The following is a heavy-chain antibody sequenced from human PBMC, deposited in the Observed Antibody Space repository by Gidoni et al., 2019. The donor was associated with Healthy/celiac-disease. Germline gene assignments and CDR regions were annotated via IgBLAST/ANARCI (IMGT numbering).Heavy chain of an antibody. CDR1: GYSFTSYW. CDR2: IDPSDSYT. V-gene: IGHV5-10-1*03. Sequence: EVQLVQSGAEVKQPGESLRISCTGSGYSFTSYWLSWVRQMPGKGLEWMGRIDPSDSYTNYSPSFQGHVTISADKSISTAYLQWSSLKASDTAMYYCATQSTGGAYYYDSSDYFDYWGQGTLVTVSS. D-gene: IGHD3-22*01. CDR3: ATQSTGGAYYYDSSDYFDY. J-gene: IGHJ4*02.